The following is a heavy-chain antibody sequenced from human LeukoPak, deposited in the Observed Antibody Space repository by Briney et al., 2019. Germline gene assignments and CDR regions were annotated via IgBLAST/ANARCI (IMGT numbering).Heavy chain of an antibody. Sequence: AGGSLRLSCAASGFTFSSYAMSWVRQAPGKGLEWVANIKQDGSEKYYVDSVKGRFTISRDNAKNSLYLQMNSLRAEDTAVYYCARDSSEGGGYFDYWGQGTLVTVSS. CDR1: GFTFSSYA. CDR3: ARDSSEGGGYFDY. V-gene: IGHV3-7*01. J-gene: IGHJ4*02. CDR2: IKQDGSEK. D-gene: IGHD1-26*01.